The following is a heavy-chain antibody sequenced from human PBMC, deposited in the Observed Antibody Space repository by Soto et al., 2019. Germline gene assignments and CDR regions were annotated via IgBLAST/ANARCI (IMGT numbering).Heavy chain of an antibody. D-gene: IGHD6-19*01. CDR3: ATFLAVAGTHH. CDR2: IWYDGSET. V-gene: IGHV3-33*01. Sequence: QVQLVESGGGVVQPGKSLRLSCAASGFSFSESGMEWVRQAPGKGLEWVAAIWYDGSETYYGDSVKGRFTISRDKSKNTLYLQMSGLRAEDTAVYYCATFLAVAGTHHWGQGTLVTVSS. J-gene: IGHJ1*01. CDR1: GFSFSESG.